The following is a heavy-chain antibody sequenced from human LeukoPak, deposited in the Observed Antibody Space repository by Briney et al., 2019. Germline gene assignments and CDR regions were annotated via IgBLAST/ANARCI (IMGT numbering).Heavy chain of an antibody. Sequence: PRGSLRLSCAVSGITLSNYGMSWVRQAPGKGLEWVAGISGSGGRTNYADSVKGRFTISRDNPKNTLYLQMNSLRVEDTAVYFCAKRGVVIRVILVGFHKEAYYFDSWGQGALVTVSS. CDR2: ISGSGGRT. V-gene: IGHV3-23*01. D-gene: IGHD3-22*01. J-gene: IGHJ4*02. CDR3: AKRGVVIRVILVGFHKEAYYFDS. CDR1: GITLSNYG.